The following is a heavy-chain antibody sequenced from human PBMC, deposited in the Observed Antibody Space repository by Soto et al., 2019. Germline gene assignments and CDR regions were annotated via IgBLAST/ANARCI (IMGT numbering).Heavy chain of an antibody. CDR1: GDSVFSNTAA. J-gene: IGHJ6*02. Sequence: PSQTLSLPCAISGDSVFSNTAAWNWIRQSPSRGLEWLGRTYYRSKWYNDYAVSVKSRITINPDTSKNQFSLQLNSVTPEDTAVYYCARVSTNYYDSSGPTYYYGMDVWGQGTTVTVSS. V-gene: IGHV6-1*01. CDR3: ARVSTNYYDSSGPTYYYGMDV. CDR2: TYYRSKWYN. D-gene: IGHD3-22*01.